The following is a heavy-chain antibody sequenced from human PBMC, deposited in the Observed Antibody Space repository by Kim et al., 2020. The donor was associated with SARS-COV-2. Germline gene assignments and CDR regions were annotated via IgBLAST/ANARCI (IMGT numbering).Heavy chain of an antibody. Sequence: GGSLRLSCAASGFTFSSYEMNWVRQAPGKGLEWVSYISSSGSTIYYADSVKGRFTISRDNAKNSLYLQMNSLRAEDTAVYYCARDSSSWFYFDYWGQGTLVTVSS. D-gene: IGHD6-13*01. CDR2: ISSSGSTI. CDR1: GFTFSSYE. CDR3: ARDSSSWFYFDY. V-gene: IGHV3-48*03. J-gene: IGHJ4*02.